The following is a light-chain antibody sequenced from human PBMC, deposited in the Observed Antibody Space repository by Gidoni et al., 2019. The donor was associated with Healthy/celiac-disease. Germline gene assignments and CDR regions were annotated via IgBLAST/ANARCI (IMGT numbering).Light chain of an antibody. CDR2: EGS. Sequence: QSALTQPASVFGSPGQSITISCTGTSSDVGSYNLVSWYQQHPSKAPKLMIYEGSKRPSGVSNRFSGSKSGNTASLTISGLQAEDEADYYCCSYAGSSTSPYVFGTGTKVTVL. CDR1: SSDVGSYNL. V-gene: IGLV2-23*01. J-gene: IGLJ1*01. CDR3: CSYAGSSTSPYV.